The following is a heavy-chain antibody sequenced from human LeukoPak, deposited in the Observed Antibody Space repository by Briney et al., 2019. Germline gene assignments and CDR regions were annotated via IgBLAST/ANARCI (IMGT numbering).Heavy chain of an antibody. CDR2: ISGSGGST. V-gene: IGHV3-23*01. J-gene: IGHJ6*02. CDR3: AKWSREWEYSYYYGMDV. D-gene: IGHD1-26*01. CDR1: RFTFSSYA. Sequence: PGGSLRLSCAASRFTFSSYAMSWVRQAPGKGLEWVSVISGSGGSTYYADSVKGRFTISRDNSKNTLYLQMNSLRAEDTAVYYCAKWSREWEYSYYYGMDVWGQGTTVTVSS.